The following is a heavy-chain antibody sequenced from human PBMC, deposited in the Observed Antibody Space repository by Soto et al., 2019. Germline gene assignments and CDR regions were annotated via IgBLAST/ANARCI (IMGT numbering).Heavy chain of an antibody. Sequence: PGGSLRLSCTGSGFSSGDYAMSWVRQAPGKGLEWVGFIRSKAYGGTTEYAASVKGRFTISRDDSKNIAYLQMDSLKTEDTAVYYCTRRKEFFVRPYYYAMDVWGQGTTVTVSS. J-gene: IGHJ6*02. CDR1: GFSSGDYA. V-gene: IGHV3-49*04. CDR2: IRSKAYGGTT. CDR3: TRRKEFFVRPYYYAMDV. D-gene: IGHD2-8*01.